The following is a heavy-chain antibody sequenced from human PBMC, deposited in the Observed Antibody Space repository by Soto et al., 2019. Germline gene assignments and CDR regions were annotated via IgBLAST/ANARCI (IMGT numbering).Heavy chain of an antibody. V-gene: IGHV3-30*18. CDR2: ISYDGSNK. D-gene: IGHD4-4*01. Sequence: QVQLVESGGGVVQPVRSLRLSCAASGFTFSSYGMHWVRQAPGKGLEWVAVISYDGSNKYYADSVKGRFTISRDNSKNTLYLQMNILRAEDTAVYYCAKSYSNYYYYYYGMDVWGQGTTVTVSS. CDR3: AKSYSNYYYYYYGMDV. CDR1: GFTFSSYG. J-gene: IGHJ6*02.